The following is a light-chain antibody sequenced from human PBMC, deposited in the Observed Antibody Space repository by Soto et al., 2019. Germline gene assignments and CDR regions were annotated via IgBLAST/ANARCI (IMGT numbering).Light chain of an antibody. CDR3: QQYTNTNNPWM. V-gene: IGKV1-5*01. CDR2: DAS. J-gene: IGKJ1*01. CDR1: QTISTW. Sequence: DIQVTQSPPTLSVSPADRVTITCRASQTISTWMAWYQQKPGKAPKLLVYDASTLQSGVASRFSGSGSGTEFTLIISGLQPDDSATYYCQQYTNTNNPWMFGQGTKVDI.